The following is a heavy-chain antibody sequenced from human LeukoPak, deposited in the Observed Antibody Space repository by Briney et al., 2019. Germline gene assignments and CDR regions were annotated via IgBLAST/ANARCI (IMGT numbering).Heavy chain of an antibody. CDR3: ARDRVRFGSDYYYYMDV. D-gene: IGHD3-3*01. V-gene: IGHV4-59*01. CDR1: GGSISSYY. J-gene: IGHJ6*03. Sequence: PSETLSLTCTVSGGSISSYYWSWIRQPPGKGLEWIGYIYYSGSTNYNPSLKSRVTISVDTSKNQFSLKLGSVTAADTVVYYCARDRVRFGSDYYYYMDVWGKGTTVTVSS. CDR2: IYYSGST.